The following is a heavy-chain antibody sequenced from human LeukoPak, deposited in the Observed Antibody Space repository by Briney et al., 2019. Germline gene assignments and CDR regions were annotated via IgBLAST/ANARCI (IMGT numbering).Heavy chain of an antibody. Sequence: PSETLSLTCTVSGGSISSYYWSWIRQPPGKGLEWIGYTYYSGSTNYNPSLKSRVTISVDTSKNQFSLKLSSVTAADTAVYYCARRPLAAAGHYYFDYWGQGTLVTVSS. CDR2: TYYSGST. V-gene: IGHV4-59*08. CDR1: GGSISSYY. J-gene: IGHJ4*02. CDR3: ARRPLAAAGHYYFDY. D-gene: IGHD6-13*01.